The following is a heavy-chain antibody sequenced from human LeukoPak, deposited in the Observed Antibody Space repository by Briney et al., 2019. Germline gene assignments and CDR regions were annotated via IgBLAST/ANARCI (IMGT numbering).Heavy chain of an antibody. Sequence: GGSLRLSCAASGFTFSTYAMTWVRQAPGKGLEWVSLISGTGGSTYYADSVKGRFTISRDNSKNTLYLQMNSLRAEDTAIYYCAKNGDRGAYCTGGTCYPYFYYYMDVWGKGTTVTI. V-gene: IGHV3-23*01. CDR1: GFTFSTYA. CDR3: AKNGDRGAYCTGGTCYPYFYYYMDV. D-gene: IGHD2-15*01. CDR2: ISGTGGST. J-gene: IGHJ6*03.